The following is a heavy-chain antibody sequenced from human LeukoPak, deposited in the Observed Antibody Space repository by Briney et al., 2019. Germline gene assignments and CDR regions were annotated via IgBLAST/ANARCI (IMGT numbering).Heavy chain of an antibody. D-gene: IGHD3-10*01. CDR1: GVTLGRYA. J-gene: IGHJ6*04. V-gene: IGHV3-23*01. CDR3: VRKVYYYMDV. CDR2: ISPSGDAS. Sequence: GGSLRLSCAASGVTLGRYAVNWARQAPGRGLEWVSYISPSGDASVYAESVKGRFTISRDNSKNMVYLHLDSLRAEDTAKYYCVRKVYYYMDVWANGTTVTVSS.